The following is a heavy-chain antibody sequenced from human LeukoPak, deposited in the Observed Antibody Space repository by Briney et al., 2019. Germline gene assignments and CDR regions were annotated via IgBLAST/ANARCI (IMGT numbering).Heavy chain of an antibody. Sequence: PGASLRLSCAPSGFTFSNYAMSWVRQAPGKGLEWVSAITGSGGNTYYADSVKGRFTISRDNSKNTVFLQMNSLRAEDTAVYYCAKWGDYDVLTGYYVSDYWGQGTLVTVSS. CDR3: AKWGDYDVLTGYYVSDY. V-gene: IGHV3-23*01. J-gene: IGHJ4*02. D-gene: IGHD3-9*01. CDR1: GFTFSNYA. CDR2: ITGSGGNT.